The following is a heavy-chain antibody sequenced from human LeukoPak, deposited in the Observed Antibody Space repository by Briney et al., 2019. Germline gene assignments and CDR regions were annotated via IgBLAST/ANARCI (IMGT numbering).Heavy chain of an antibody. CDR1: GFTFSSYS. D-gene: IGHD6-13*01. Sequence: GGSLRLSCAASGFTFSSYSMNWVRQAPGKGLEWVSSISSSSSYIYYADSVKGRFTISRDNAKNSLYLQMNSLRAEDTAVYYCARLGIAAAGTWEIFDYWGQGTLVTVSS. CDR2: ISSSSSYI. J-gene: IGHJ4*02. CDR3: ARLGIAAAGTWEIFDY. V-gene: IGHV3-21*01.